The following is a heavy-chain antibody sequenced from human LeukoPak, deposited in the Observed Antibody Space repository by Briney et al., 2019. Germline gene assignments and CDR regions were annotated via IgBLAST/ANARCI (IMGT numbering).Heavy chain of an antibody. CDR1: GFTFNDYA. CDR3: AKDRYYYDSSGLDY. J-gene: IGHJ4*02. V-gene: IGHV3-9*01. Sequence: GGSLRLSCAASGFTFNDYAMHWVRQAPGKGLEWVSGISCNSGSIGYADSVKGRFTISRDNAKNSLYLQMNSLRAEDTALYYCAKDRYYYDSSGLDYWGQGTLVTVSS. D-gene: IGHD3-22*01. CDR2: ISCNSGSI.